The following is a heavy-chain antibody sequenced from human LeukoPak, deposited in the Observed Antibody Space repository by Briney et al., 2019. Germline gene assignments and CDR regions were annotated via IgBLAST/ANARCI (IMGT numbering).Heavy chain of an antibody. J-gene: IGHJ4*02. CDR1: GGSISDKTYY. CDR3: AIHEGSAGTPIDF. V-gene: IGHV4-39*01. Sequence: SETLSLTCFVSGGSISDKTYYCAWPRQPPGKALEWFVNIFYSVPTYYTPSLKSRFSIYVETSSHQFSLKVSSLTAADTAIYYCAIHEGSAGTPIDFWGQGTLVTVS. CDR2: IFYSVPT. D-gene: IGHD3-10*01.